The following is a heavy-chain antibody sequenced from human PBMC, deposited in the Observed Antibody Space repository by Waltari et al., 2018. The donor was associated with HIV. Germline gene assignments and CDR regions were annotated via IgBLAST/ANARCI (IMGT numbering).Heavy chain of an antibody. Sequence: QVQLEESGGGVVQSGRSLRLTCVASGFNFSTFGMHWVRQAPGKGLEWVSVISYDGHNKQYADSGKGRFTISRDNSNSTLFLQMSSLRPDDTAVYYCAKDLVTRGFFYFYGMHVWGQGTTVTV. J-gene: IGHJ6*02. D-gene: IGHD3-10*01. V-gene: IGHV3-30*18. CDR1: GFNFSTFG. CDR2: ISYDGHNK. CDR3: AKDLVTRGFFYFYGMHV.